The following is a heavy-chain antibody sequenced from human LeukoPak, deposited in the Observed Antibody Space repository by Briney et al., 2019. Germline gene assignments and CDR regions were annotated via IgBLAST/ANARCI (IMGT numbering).Heavy chain of an antibody. CDR2: INTNTGNP. Sequence: ASVKVSCKASGYTFTSYAMNWVRQAPGQGLEWMGWINTNTGNPTYAQGFTGRFVFSLDTSVSTAYLQISSLKAEGTAVYYCARDQEAMISIKGAFDIWGQGTMVTVSS. CDR3: ARDQEAMISIKGAFDI. V-gene: IGHV7-4-1*02. CDR1: GYTFTSYA. D-gene: IGHD3-22*01. J-gene: IGHJ3*02.